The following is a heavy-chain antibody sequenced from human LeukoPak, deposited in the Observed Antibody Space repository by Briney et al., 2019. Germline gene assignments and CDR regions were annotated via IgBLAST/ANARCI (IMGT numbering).Heavy chain of an antibody. CDR3: ATKVEGTTHFSR. CDR1: GFSLKTYE. D-gene: IGHD1-7*01. J-gene: IGHJ4*02. Sequence: GGSLRLSCVASGFSLKTYELNWVRQTPDKRLEWLSYISGSGSPILYAASVKGRFTISRDNAKNSLYLQMNSLGVEDTAVYYCATKVEGTTHFSRWGQGTLVTVSS. V-gene: IGHV3-48*03. CDR2: ISGSGSPI.